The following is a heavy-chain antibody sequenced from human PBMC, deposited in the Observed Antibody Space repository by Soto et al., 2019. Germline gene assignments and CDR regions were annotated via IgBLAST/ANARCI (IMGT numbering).Heavy chain of an antibody. CDR2: ISWNSGSI. CDR1: GFTFDDYA. J-gene: IGHJ4*02. Sequence: DVQLVESGGGLVQPGRSLRLSCAASGFTFDDYAMHWVRQAPGKGLEWVSGISWNSGSIGYADSVKGRFTISRDNAKNSLYLQMNSLRAEDTALYYCAKDMGYGDFALDYWGQGTLVTVSS. V-gene: IGHV3-9*01. D-gene: IGHD4-17*01. CDR3: AKDMGYGDFALDY.